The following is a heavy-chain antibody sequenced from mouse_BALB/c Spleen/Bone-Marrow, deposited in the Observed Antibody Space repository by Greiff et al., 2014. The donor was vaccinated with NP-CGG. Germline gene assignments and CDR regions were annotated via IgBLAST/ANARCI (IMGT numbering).Heavy chain of an antibody. CDR2: IYPSDSYT. Sequence: VQLEQSGMELLAPKTSVKLSCKASGYTFTSYWINWVKQMPGQGLEWIGNIYPSDSYTTYNKKFKDKATLTVDKSSSTGYVQRSSPTAEDSGVYYCTTGTRFAYGGQRTLVTVSA. D-gene: IGHD4-1*01. V-gene: IGHV1-69*02. CDR1: GYTFTSYW. J-gene: IGHJ3*01. CDR3: TTGTRFAY.